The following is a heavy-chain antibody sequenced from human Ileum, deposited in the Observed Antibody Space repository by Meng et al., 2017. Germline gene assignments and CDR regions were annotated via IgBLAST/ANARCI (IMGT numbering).Heavy chain of an antibody. J-gene: IGHJ5*02. V-gene: IGHV4-4*02. CDR1: GGSISSSNW. CDR2: IYHTGST. CDR3: ARDLLGPTIAASGWFDP. D-gene: IGHD6-13*01. Sequence: SETLSLTCAVSGGSISSSNWWSWVRQPTGKGLEWIGEIYHTGSTNYNPSLKSRVTMSVDKSKNQFSLELRSVTAADTAMYYCARDLLGPTIAASGWFDPWGQGTLVTVSS.